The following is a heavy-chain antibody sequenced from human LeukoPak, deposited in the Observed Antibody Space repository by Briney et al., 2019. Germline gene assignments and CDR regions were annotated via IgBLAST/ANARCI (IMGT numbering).Heavy chain of an antibody. Sequence: SETLSLTCTVSGGSISSGDYYWSWIRQPPGRGVEWVGYIYYSGSTYYNPSLKSRVTISVATSKNQFSLKLSSVTAADTAVYYCARAGKELDLDYWGQGTLVTVSS. V-gene: IGHV4-30-4*08. J-gene: IGHJ4*02. CDR1: GGSISSGDYY. CDR2: IYYSGST. D-gene: IGHD1-26*01. CDR3: ARAGKELDLDY.